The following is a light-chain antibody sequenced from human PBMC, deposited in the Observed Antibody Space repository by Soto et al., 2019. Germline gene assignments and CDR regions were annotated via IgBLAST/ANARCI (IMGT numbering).Light chain of an antibody. CDR2: DDD. CDR1: SSNIGGNS. CDR3: GSWDSSLSAYV. Sequence: QSVLAQPPSMSAAPGQRVTISCSGSSSNIGGNSVSWYQQLPGTAPKLLIYDDDKRPSGIPDRVSGSKSGTSATLGITGFQTGDEADYYCGSWDSSLSAYVFGTGTKVTVL. V-gene: IGLV1-51*01. J-gene: IGLJ1*01.